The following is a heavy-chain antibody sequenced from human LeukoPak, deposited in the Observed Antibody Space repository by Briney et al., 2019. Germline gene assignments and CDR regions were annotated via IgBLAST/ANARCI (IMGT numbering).Heavy chain of an antibody. CDR3: AKDIVPVPAAHAFDI. Sequence: GGSLRLSCAASGFTFSSYGMHWVRQAPGKGLEWVAFIRYDGSNKYYADSVKGRFTISRDNSKNTLYLQMNSLRAEDTAVYYCAKDIVPVPAAHAFDIWGQGTMVTVSS. CDR2: IRYDGSNK. J-gene: IGHJ3*02. V-gene: IGHV3-30*02. D-gene: IGHD2-2*01. CDR1: GFTFSSYG.